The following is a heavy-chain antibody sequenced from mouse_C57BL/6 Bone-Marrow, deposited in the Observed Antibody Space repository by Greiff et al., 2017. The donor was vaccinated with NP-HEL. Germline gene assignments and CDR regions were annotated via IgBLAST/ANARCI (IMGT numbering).Heavy chain of an antibody. D-gene: IGHD2-3*01. CDR2: IYPRSGNT. CDR1: GYTFTSYG. Sequence: VKLQESGAELARPGASVKLSCKASGYTFTSYGISWVKQRTGQGLEWIGEIYPRSGNTYYNEKFKGKATLTADKSSSTAYMELRSLTSEDSAVYFCARKGGYYFFFDYWGQGTTLTVSS. CDR3: ARKGGYYFFFDY. J-gene: IGHJ2*01. V-gene: IGHV1-81*01.